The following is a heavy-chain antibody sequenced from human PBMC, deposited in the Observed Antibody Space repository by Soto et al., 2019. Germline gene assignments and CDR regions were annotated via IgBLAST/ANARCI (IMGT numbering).Heavy chain of an antibody. J-gene: IGHJ4*02. CDR2: IYYSGST. CDR1: GGSISSSIYY. V-gene: IGHV4-39*01. D-gene: IGHD2-15*01. CDR3: ARLPSDFVVDH. Sequence: QLQLQESGPRLVKPSETLSLICTVSGGSISSSIYYWGWIRQPPGKGLEWIGSIYYSGSTYYNPSLKSRVTVSVDTSKDQFSLKLSSVTAADTAVYYCARLPSDFVVDHWGQGTLVTVSS.